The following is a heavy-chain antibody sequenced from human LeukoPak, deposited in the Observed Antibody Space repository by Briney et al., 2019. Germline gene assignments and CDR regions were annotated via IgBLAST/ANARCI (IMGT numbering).Heavy chain of an antibody. CDR1: GFTVSSIY. CDR2: IYIGGST. D-gene: IGHD3-10*01. V-gene: IGHV3-53*01. Sequence: GGSPRLSCAASGFTVSSIYMSWVRQAPGKGLEWVSLIYIGGSTFYADSVKGRFTISRDNSKNTLYLQMNRLRAEDTAVYYCARENYFGSGTYFDYWGQGTLVTVSS. J-gene: IGHJ4*02. CDR3: ARENYFGSGTYFDY.